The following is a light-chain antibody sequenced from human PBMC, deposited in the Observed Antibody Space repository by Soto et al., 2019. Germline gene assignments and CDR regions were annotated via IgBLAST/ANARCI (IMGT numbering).Light chain of an antibody. CDR3: HQYNSFPT. V-gene: IGKV1-5*03. CDR2: KAS. J-gene: IGKJ1*01. CDR1: QSISSW. Sequence: DIQMTQSPSTLSASVGDRVTITCRASQSISSWLAWYQQKPGKPPKLLIYKASSLETGVPSRFSGSGSGTEFTLTISSLQPDDFATYYCHQYNSFPTFGQGTKVEIK.